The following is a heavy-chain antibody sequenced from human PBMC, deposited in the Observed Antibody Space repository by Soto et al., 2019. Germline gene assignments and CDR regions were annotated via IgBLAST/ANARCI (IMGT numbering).Heavy chain of an antibody. V-gene: IGHV3-30-3*01. CDR1: GFTFSSYA. CDR3: ARFCISTSCYASFDY. CDR2: ISYDGSNK. D-gene: IGHD2-2*01. Sequence: QVQLVESGGGVVQPGRSLRLSCAASGFTFSSYAMHWVRQAPGKGLEWVAVISYDGSNKYYADSVKGRFTISRDNSXXTLYLQMNSLRAEDTAVYYCARFCISTSCYASFDYWGQGTLVTVSS. J-gene: IGHJ4*02.